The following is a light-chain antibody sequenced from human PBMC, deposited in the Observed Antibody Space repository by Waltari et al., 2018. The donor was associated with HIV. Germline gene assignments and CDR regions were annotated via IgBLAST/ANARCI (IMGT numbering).Light chain of an antibody. J-gene: IGLJ3*02. CDR1: SSDVGGYNY. CDR2: EVS. Sequence: QSALTQPPSASGSPGQSVTISCTGTSSDVGGYNYVSWYQQHPGKAPKLMIYEVSTRPSGVRDGLAGSKYGNTASLTVSGLQAEDEADYYCNSYAGSNNWVFGGGTKLTVL. CDR3: NSYAGSNNWV. V-gene: IGLV2-8*01.